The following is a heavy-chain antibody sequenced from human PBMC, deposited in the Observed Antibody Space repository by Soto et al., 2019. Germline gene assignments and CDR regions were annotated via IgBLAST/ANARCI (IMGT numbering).Heavy chain of an antibody. CDR3: ARESYYYGGGYAFDI. V-gene: IGHV3-33*01. D-gene: IGHD3-10*01. J-gene: IGHJ3*02. CDR2: IWYDGSNK. CDR1: GCNSSSYG. Sequence: GGSLRLPCAASGCNSSSYGGHWVRQAPGKGLEWVAVIWYDGSNKYYADSVKGRFTISRDNSKNTLYLQMNSLRAEDTAVYYCARESYYYGGGYAFDIWGQGTMVTVSS.